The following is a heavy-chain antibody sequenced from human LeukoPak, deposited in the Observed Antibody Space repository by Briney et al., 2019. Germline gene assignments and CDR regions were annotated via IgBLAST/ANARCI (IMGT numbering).Heavy chain of an antibody. CDR2: IKQDGSEK. D-gene: IGHD1-26*01. CDR1: GFTFSNYW. J-gene: IGHJ3*02. CDR3: ARDVGASAPDAFDI. Sequence: PGGSLRLSCAASGFTFSNYWMSWVRQAPGKGLEWVADIKQDGSEKYSVDSVKGRFTISRDNAKNSLYLQMNSLRAEDTDVYYCARDVGASAPDAFDIWGQGTMVTVSS. V-gene: IGHV3-7*01.